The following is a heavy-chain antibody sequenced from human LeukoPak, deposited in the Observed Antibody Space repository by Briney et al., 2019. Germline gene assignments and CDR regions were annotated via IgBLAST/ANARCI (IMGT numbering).Heavy chain of an antibody. CDR3: AILTTVTAIPQDY. V-gene: IGHV1-46*01. CDR1: GYTFTSYY. D-gene: IGHD4-17*01. CDR2: INPSGGST. J-gene: IGHJ4*02. Sequence: ASVKVSCKASGYTFTSYYMHWVRQAPGQGLEWMGIINPSGGSTSYAQKFQGRVTTTRDTSTSTVYMELSSLRSEDTAVYYCAILTTVTAIPQDYWGQGTLVTVSS.